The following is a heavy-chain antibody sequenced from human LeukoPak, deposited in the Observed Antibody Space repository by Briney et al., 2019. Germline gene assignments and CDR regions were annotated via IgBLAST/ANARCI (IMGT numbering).Heavy chain of an antibody. J-gene: IGHJ4*02. V-gene: IGHV3-7*03. D-gene: IGHD6-19*01. CDR3: ARITYSSGWYGENYYFDY. CDR2: IKQGGSEK. CDR1: GFTFSSYW. Sequence: GGSLRLSCAASGFTFSSYWMSWVRQAPGKGLEWVANIKQGGSEKYYVDSVKGRFAISRDNAKNSLYLQMNSLRAEDTAVYYCARITYSSGWYGENYYFDYWDQGTLVTVSS.